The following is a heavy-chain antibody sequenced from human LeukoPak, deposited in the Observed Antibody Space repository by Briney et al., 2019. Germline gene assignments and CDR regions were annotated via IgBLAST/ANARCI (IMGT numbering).Heavy chain of an antibody. CDR2: IYYSEST. Sequence: SETLSLTCTVSGGSISGYYWTWIRQPPGKGLEYIGYIYYSESTNHNPSLKSRVTISVDTSKNQFSLKLSSVTAADTAVYYCARGRYTFDYWGQGTLVTVSS. J-gene: IGHJ4*02. CDR1: GGSISGYY. D-gene: IGHD1-1*01. CDR3: ARGRYTFDY. V-gene: IGHV4-59*01.